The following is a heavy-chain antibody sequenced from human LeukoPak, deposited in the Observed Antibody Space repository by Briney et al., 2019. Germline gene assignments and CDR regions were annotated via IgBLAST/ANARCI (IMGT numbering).Heavy chain of an antibody. CDR3: ARLGNLRVTIFGVVPDY. J-gene: IGHJ4*02. CDR2: IYHSGST. D-gene: IGHD3-3*01. Sequence: SETLSLTCAVSGYSISSGYYWGWIRQPPGKGLEWIGSIYHSGSTYYNPSLKSRVTISVDTSKNQFSLKLSSVTAADTAVYYSARLGNLRVTIFGVVPDYWGQGTLVTVSS. CDR1: GYSISSGYY. V-gene: IGHV4-38-2*01.